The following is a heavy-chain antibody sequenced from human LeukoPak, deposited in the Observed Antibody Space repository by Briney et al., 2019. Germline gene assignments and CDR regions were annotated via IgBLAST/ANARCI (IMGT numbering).Heavy chain of an antibody. J-gene: IGHJ3*02. Sequence: SETLSLTCTVSGGSISSYYWSWIRQPAGKGLEWIGRIYTSGSTNYNPSLKSRVTMSVDTSKNQFSLKLSSVTAADTAVYYCARLNWGSRQGAFDIWGQGTMVTVSS. CDR1: GGSISSYY. CDR2: IYTSGST. D-gene: IGHD7-27*01. CDR3: ARLNWGSRQGAFDI. V-gene: IGHV4-4*07.